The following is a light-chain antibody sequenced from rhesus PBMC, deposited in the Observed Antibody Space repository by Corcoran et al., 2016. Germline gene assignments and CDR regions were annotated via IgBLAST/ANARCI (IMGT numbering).Light chain of an antibody. Sequence: DIQMTQSPSSLSASVGDRVTITCRASENVNNYLNWYQQKPGKAPKLLIKKASTLQSGVPSRFSGSGSWTDYTFTISSLQPEDVATYYCQHGYGTPLTFGGGTKVEIK. J-gene: IGKJ4*01. CDR3: QHGYGTPLT. V-gene: IGKV1-74*01. CDR2: KAS. CDR1: ENVNNY.